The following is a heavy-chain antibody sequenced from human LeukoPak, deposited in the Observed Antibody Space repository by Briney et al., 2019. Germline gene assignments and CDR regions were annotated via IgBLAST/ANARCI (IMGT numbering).Heavy chain of an antibody. Sequence: ASVKVSCKASGYTFTRYGISWVRQAPGQGLEWMGWISAYNGNTNCAQKLQGRVTMTTDTSTSTAYMELRSLRSDDTAVYYCARVTLWFGEFYGMDVWGQGTTVTVSS. CDR1: GYTFTRYG. D-gene: IGHD3-10*01. V-gene: IGHV1-18*01. J-gene: IGHJ6*02. CDR3: ARVTLWFGEFYGMDV. CDR2: ISAYNGNT.